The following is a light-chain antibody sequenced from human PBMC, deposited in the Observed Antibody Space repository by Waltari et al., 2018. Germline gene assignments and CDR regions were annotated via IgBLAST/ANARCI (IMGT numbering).Light chain of an antibody. Sequence: QSVLTQPPSASGTPGQRFTISCSGSSSNIGSNTVNWYQQLPGTAPKLLIYSNNQAPSGVPDRFSSSKSGSSASLAISGLQSEDEADYYCAAWDDSLNAHWVFGGGTKLTVL. CDR2: SNN. J-gene: IGLJ3*02. CDR3: AAWDDSLNAHWV. CDR1: SSNIGSNT. V-gene: IGLV1-44*01.